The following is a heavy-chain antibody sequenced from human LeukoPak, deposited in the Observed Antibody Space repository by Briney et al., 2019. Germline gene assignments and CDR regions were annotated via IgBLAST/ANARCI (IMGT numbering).Heavy chain of an antibody. V-gene: IGHV1-69*05. J-gene: IGHJ5*02. D-gene: IGHD4-17*01. CDR3: ARDVHGDYGSGWFDP. Sequence: SGKVSCKTSGGTFNNSAISWVRQAPGQGLEWLGGIMPLFGTAGYAQKFQGRVTITKDESTRTVYLELTSLTSDDTAVYYCARDVHGDYGSGWFDPWGQGTLVSVSS. CDR2: IMPLFGTA. CDR1: GGTFNNSA.